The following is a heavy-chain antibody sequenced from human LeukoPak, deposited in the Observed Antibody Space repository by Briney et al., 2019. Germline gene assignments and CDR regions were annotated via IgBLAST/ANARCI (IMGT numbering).Heavy chain of an antibody. CDR2: INQGGSGK. CDR1: GFTFSNYW. D-gene: IGHD2-15*01. V-gene: IGHV3-7*01. Sequence: GGSLRLSCAASGFTFSNYWMSWVRQTPGKGLEWVGNINQGGSGKCYVDSVKGRFTISRDNAKNSLYLQINSPTVEDTAVYYCSNGYCSGDSCYWGQGTLVTVSS. J-gene: IGHJ4*02. CDR3: SNGYCSGDSCY.